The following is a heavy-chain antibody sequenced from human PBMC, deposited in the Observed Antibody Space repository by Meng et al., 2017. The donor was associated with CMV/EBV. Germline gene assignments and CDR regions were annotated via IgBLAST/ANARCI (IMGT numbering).Heavy chain of an antibody. CDR3: ARGVGGWFDP. D-gene: IGHD1-26*01. CDR2: INHSGST. J-gene: IGHJ5*02. CDR1: GGSFSGYY. V-gene: IGHV4-34*01. Sequence: HVWLQRWWCGLLNPSGTLSITCAAYGGSFSGYYWSWIRQPPGKGLEWIGEINHSGSTNYNPSLKSRVTISVDTSKNQFSLKLSSVTAADTAVYYCARGVGGWFDPWGQGTLVTVSS.